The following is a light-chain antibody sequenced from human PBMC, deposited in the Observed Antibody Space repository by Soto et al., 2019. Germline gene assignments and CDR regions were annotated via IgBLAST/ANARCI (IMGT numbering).Light chain of an antibody. Sequence: QAVVTQEPSLTVSPGGTVTLTCASSTGAVTSGYYPNWFQQKPGQPPRALIYSTTYKHSWTPARFSGSLLGGKAALTLSGVQPEDEADYDCLLFYGDSVLFGGGTKLTVL. CDR1: TGAVTSGYY. CDR3: LLFYGDSVL. J-gene: IGLJ2*01. CDR2: STT. V-gene: IGLV7-43*01.